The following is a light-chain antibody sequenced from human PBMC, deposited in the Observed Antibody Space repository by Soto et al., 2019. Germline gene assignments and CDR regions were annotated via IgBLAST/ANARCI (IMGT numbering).Light chain of an antibody. CDR1: QSVSSY. CDR3: RQRSNWPPGIT. Sequence: EIVLTQSPATLSLSPGERATLSCRAGQSVSSYLAWYQQKPGQAPRLLIYDASNRATGIPARFSGSGSGTDFTLTISSLEPEDFAVYYCRQRSNWPPGITFGPGTKVDIK. CDR2: DAS. J-gene: IGKJ3*01. V-gene: IGKV3-11*01.